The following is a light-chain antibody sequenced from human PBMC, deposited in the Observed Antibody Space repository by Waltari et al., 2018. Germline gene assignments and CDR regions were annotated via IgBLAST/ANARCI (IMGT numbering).Light chain of an antibody. Sequence: QSVLTQPPSASGTPGQRVTISRSGPIPTIGNHYVYWYQQLPGTAPKLLIYRNNQRPSGVPDRFSGSKSGTSASLAISGLRSEDEADYYCATWDDSLSGPVFGGGTKLTVL. J-gene: IGLJ3*02. V-gene: IGLV1-47*01. CDR2: RNN. CDR3: ATWDDSLSGPV. CDR1: IPTIGNHY.